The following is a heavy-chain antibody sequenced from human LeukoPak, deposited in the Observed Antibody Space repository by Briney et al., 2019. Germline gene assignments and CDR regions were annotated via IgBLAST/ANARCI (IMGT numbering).Heavy chain of an antibody. CDR3: AKSGMVRGVKYSWFDP. D-gene: IGHD3-10*01. J-gene: IGHJ5*02. Sequence: GGSLRLSCAASGFTFSSYAMSWVRQAPGKGLEWVSAISGSGGSTYYADSVKGRFTISRDNSKNTLYLQMNSLRAEDTAVYYCAKSGMVRGVKYSWFDPWGQGTLVAVSS. CDR2: ISGSGGST. CDR1: GFTFSSYA. V-gene: IGHV3-23*01.